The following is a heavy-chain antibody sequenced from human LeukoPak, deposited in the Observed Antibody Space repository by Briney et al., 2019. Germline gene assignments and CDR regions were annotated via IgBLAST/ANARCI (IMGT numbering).Heavy chain of an antibody. CDR1: GYTFTGYY. J-gene: IGHJ5*02. CDR2: IDPNSGGT. V-gene: IGHV1-2*02. Sequence: ASVKVSCKASGYTFTGYYMHWVRQAPGQGLEWMGWIDPNSGGTNYAQKFQGRVTMTRDTSISTAYMELSRLRSDDTAVYYCATGLERRNWFDPWGQGTLVTVSS. D-gene: IGHD5-24*01. CDR3: ATGLERRNWFDP.